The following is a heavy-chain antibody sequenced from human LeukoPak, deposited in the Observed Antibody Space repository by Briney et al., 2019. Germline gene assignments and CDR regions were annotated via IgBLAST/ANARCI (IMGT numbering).Heavy chain of an antibody. V-gene: IGHV4-38-2*02. CDR3: VRDGSSWYYAFDI. CDR1: GYSISSGYY. D-gene: IGHD6-13*01. CDR2: IYHSGST. J-gene: IGHJ3*02. Sequence: SETLSLTCAVSGYSISSGYYWGWIRQPPGKGLEWIGSIYHSGSTYYNPSLKSRVTISVDTSKNQFSLKLSSVTAADTAVYYCVRDGSSWYYAFDIWGQGTMVTVSS.